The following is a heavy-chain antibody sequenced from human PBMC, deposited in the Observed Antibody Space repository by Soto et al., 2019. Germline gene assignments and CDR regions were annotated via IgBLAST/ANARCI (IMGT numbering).Heavy chain of an antibody. V-gene: IGHV1-69*16. D-gene: IGHD3-9*01. Sequence: QVQLVQSGPQVKKPGSSVKVSCTASGGTFGRYTISWVRQAPGQGLEWMGGILPVLGNTNVAQRFQDRLTFTADESTSTAYLELSSLGPEDTAVYYFARGSVVLTGTNAAFAHWGQGILVTVSS. CDR2: ILPVLGNT. CDR3: ARGSVVLTGTNAAFAH. CDR1: GGTFGRYT. J-gene: IGHJ4*02.